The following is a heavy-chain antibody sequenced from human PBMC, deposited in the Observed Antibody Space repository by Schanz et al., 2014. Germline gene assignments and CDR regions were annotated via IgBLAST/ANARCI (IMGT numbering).Heavy chain of an antibody. CDR1: GGSISGYY. CDR2: IYSSGTT. D-gene: IGHD5-12*01. V-gene: IGHV4-59*08. J-gene: IGHJ4*02. Sequence: QVQLQESGPRLVKPSETLSLTCTVSGGSISGYYWSWIRQPPGKGLEWIGYIYSSGTTRYNPSLKRRVSISVDTSKTQFPRKLISVTAADTAVYYCARHGGWLLERFDYWGQGTLVTVSS. CDR3: ARHGGWLLERFDY.